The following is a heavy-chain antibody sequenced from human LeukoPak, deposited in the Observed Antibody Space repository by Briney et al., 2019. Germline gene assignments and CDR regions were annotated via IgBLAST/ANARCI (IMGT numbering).Heavy chain of an antibody. V-gene: IGHV3-30-3*01. CDR3: ARISPGGNIVATIWNYFDY. CDR2: ISYDGSNK. CDR1: GFTFSSYA. J-gene: IGHJ4*02. D-gene: IGHD5-12*01. Sequence: PGGSLRLSCAASGFTFSSYAMHWVRQAPGKGLEWVAVISYDGSNKYYADSVKGRFTISRDNSKNTLYLQMNSLRAEDTAVYYCARISPGGNIVATIWNYFDYWGQGTLVTVSS.